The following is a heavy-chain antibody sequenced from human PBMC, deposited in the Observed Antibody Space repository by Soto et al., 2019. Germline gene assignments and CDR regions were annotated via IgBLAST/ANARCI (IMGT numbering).Heavy chain of an antibody. CDR1: GGSISSSNW. V-gene: IGHV4-4*02. CDR3: ARGHNYGYSTFDM. J-gene: IGHJ3*02. D-gene: IGHD5-18*01. CDR2: IYHSGST. Sequence: SETLSLTCAVSGGSISSSNWWSWVRQPPGKGLEWIGEIYHSGSTNYNPSLKSRVTISVDKSKNQFSLKLSSVTAADTAVYYCARGHNYGYSTFDMWGQGTMVTVSS.